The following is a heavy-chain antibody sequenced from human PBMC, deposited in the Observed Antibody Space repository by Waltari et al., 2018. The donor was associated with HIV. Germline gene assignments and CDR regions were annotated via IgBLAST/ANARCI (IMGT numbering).Heavy chain of an antibody. J-gene: IGHJ5*02. V-gene: IGHV3-30*01. CDR1: GSAFSDYA. D-gene: IGHD1-26*01. CDR3: ATNSGSYRQGWFDP. CDR2: VIYDGSNE. Sequence: QVQLVESGGGVVPTGTSLTLSCAASGSAFSDYALHWVRQPPGKGLEGVASVIYDGSNEDYADSVTGRFTVSRDNSKNTLYLQMDSLRPEDTAVYYCATNSGSYRQGWFDPWGQGTQVTVSS.